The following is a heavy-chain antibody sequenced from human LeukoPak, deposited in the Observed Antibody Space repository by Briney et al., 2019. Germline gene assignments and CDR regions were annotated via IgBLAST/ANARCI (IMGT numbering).Heavy chain of an antibody. J-gene: IGHJ4*02. D-gene: IGHD1-26*01. CDR1: GFTFSSHS. Sequence: GSLRLSCAASGFTFSSHSMNWVRQAPGKGLEYIGYIYYSGSTNYNPSLKSRVTISVDTSKNQFSLKLTSVTAADTAVYYCARHKSGGSYPIDYWGQGTLVTVSS. CDR2: IYYSGST. V-gene: IGHV4-59*08. CDR3: ARHKSGGSYPIDY.